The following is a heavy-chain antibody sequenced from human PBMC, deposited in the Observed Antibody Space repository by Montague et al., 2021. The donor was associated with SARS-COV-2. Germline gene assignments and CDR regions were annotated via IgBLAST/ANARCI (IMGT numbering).Heavy chain of an antibody. Sequence: SETLSLTCAVYGGSFSGYYWSWIRQPPGKGLEWIGEINHSGSTNYNPSLKSRVTISVDTSKNQFSLKLSSVTAADTAVYYCAREGLKRLLWFGEGYYYGMDVWGQGTTVTVSS. CDR2: INHSGST. CDR1: GGSFSGYY. V-gene: IGHV4-34*01. D-gene: IGHD3-10*01. J-gene: IGHJ6*02. CDR3: AREGLKRLLWFGEGYYYGMDV.